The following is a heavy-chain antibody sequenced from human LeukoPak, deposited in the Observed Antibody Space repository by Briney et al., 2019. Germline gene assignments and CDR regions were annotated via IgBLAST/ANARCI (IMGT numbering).Heavy chain of an antibody. CDR3: ARDIVVVTASPRPLNYYYYGMDV. CDR2: INPSGGST. CDR1: GYTFTSYY. D-gene: IGHD2-21*02. V-gene: IGHV1-46*01. J-gene: IGHJ6*02. Sequence: APVKVSCKASGYTFTSYYMHWVRQAPGQGLEWMGIINPSGGSTSYAQKFQGRVTMTRDTSTSTVYMELSSLRSEDTAVYYCARDIVVVTASPRPLNYYYYGMDVWGQGTTVTVSS.